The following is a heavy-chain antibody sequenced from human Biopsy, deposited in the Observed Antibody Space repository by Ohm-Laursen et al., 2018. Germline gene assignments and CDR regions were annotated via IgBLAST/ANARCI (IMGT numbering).Heavy chain of an antibody. CDR2: NIPILGTG. Sequence: SVKVSCKVPGGTFSNYGVNWVRQAPGQGLEWLGGNIPILGTGNYAQKFQDRVTVAADTSTSTATMELRSLRSDDTAAYYCATKLTGYFHHWGQRTLVIVSS. J-gene: IGHJ1*01. CDR3: ATKLTGYFHH. CDR1: GGTFSNYG. D-gene: IGHD3-9*01. V-gene: IGHV1-69*06.